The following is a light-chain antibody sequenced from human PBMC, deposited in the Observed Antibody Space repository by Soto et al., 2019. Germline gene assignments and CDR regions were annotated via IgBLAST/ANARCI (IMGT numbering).Light chain of an antibody. CDR1: QSIGSY. CDR3: QQYNTYWT. Sequence: DIQMTQSPASLSASVGDRVTITCRASQSIGSYLNWYQQKPGKAPKLLIYAASSLQSGVPSRFSGTGSGTDFTLTISSLQPEDFAPYYCQQYNTYWTFGQGTKVDIK. V-gene: IGKV1-39*01. J-gene: IGKJ1*01. CDR2: AAS.